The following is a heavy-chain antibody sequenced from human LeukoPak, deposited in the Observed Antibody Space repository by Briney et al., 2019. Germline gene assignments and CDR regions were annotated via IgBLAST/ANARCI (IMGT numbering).Heavy chain of an antibody. D-gene: IGHD1-26*01. V-gene: IGHV1-24*01. J-gene: IGHJ5*02. CDR3: ATVVRGLWDWFDP. Sequence: ASVKVSCKVSGYTLTELSMHWVRQAPGKGLEWMGGFDPEDGETIYAQKFQGRVTMTEDTSTDTAYMELSSLGSEDTAVYYCATVVRGLWDWFDPWGQGTLVTVSS. CDR2: FDPEDGET. CDR1: GYTLTELS.